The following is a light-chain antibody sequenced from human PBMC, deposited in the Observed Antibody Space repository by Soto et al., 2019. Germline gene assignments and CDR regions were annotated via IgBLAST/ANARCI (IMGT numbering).Light chain of an antibody. J-gene: IGKJ1*01. Sequence: EIVLTQSPGTLSLSPGERATLSCRASQSVSNSYLAWYQQKPGQAPRLLIYGASSRAAGIPDRFSGSGSGTDFTLTISRMEPEDFAVYCGQRYNNWSWKFGQGTKVDIK. CDR1: QSVSNSY. CDR3: QRYNNWSWK. CDR2: GAS. V-gene: IGKV3-20*01.